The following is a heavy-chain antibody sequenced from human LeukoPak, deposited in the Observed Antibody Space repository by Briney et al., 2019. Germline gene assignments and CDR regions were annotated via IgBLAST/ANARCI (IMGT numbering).Heavy chain of an antibody. CDR3: ARASTTVPNLLDY. D-gene: IGHD4-17*01. J-gene: IGHJ4*02. Sequence: GGSLRLSCAASGFTFSTYWMHWVRQAPGKGLVWVSRIKGDGSSTIYADSVKGRFTISRDNSKNTLYLQTSSLRAEDTAVYYCARASTTVPNLLDYWGQGTLVSVSS. CDR1: GFTFSTYW. V-gene: IGHV3-74*01. CDR2: IKGDGSST.